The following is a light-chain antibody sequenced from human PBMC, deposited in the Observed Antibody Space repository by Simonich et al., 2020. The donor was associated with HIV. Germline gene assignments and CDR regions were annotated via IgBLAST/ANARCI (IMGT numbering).Light chain of an antibody. CDR1: QSVLYSSNNKTY. Sequence: DIVMTQSPDSLAVSLGERATINCKSSQSVLYSSNNKTYLAWYQQKPGQPPKLLIYWASTRESGVPDRFSGSGSVTNFTLTISSLQAEDVALYYCQQYFSTPYTFGQGTKLEIK. V-gene: IGKV4-1*01. CDR2: WAS. J-gene: IGKJ2*01. CDR3: QQYFSTPYT.